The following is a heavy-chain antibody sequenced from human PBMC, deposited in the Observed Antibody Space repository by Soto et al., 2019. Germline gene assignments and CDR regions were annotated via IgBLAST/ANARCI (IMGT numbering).Heavy chain of an antibody. V-gene: IGHV4-34*01. Sequence: SETLSLTCAVYGGSFSGYYWSWIRQPPGKGLEWIGEINHSGSTNYNPSLKSRVTISVDTSKNQFSLKLSSVTAADTAVYYCARARIYSSSWYYYYYGMDVWGQGTTV. D-gene: IGHD6-13*01. CDR3: ARARIYSSSWYYYYYGMDV. CDR1: GGSFSGYY. J-gene: IGHJ6*02. CDR2: INHSGST.